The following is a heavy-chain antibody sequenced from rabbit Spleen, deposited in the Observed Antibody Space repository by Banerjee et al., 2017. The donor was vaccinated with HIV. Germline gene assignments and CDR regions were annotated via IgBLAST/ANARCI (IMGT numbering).Heavy chain of an antibody. CDR3: ARSTYHWDAYGGTTSGMDL. D-gene: IGHD6-1*01. CDR1: GVSFSGDSY. J-gene: IGHJ6*01. CDR2: IETGSSSFT. V-gene: IGHV1S45*01. Sequence: EQLEESGGGLVKPEGSLTLTCKASGVSFSGDSYMCWVRQAPGKGLEWIVCIETGSSSFTYYANWVNGRFTISKTSSTTVTLQMTSLTAADTATYFCARSTYHWDAYGGTTSGMDLWGPGTLVTVS.